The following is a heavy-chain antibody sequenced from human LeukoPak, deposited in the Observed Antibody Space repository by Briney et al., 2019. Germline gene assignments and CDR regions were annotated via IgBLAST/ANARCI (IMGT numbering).Heavy chain of an antibody. CDR1: GGSISSYY. CDR3: ARGKGYYGSGSYYDP. V-gene: IGHV4-4*07. D-gene: IGHD3-10*01. CDR2: IYTSGST. Sequence: PSETLSLTCTVSGGSISSYYWSWIRQPAGKGLEWIGRIYTSGSTNYNPSLKSRVTMSVDTSKNQFSLKLSSVTAADTAVYYCARGKGYYGSGSYYDPWGQGTLVTVSS. J-gene: IGHJ5*02.